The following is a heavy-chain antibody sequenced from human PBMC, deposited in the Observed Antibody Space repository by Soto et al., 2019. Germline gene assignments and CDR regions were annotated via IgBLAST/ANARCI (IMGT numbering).Heavy chain of an antibody. CDR2: IRSKAYGGTT. CDR3: TRYDILTGYYFDY. Sequence: GGSLRLSCTASGFTFGDYAMSWFRQAPGKGLEWVGFIRSKAYGGTTEYAASVKGRFTISRDDSKSIAYLQMNSLKTEDTAVYYCTRYDILTGYYFDYWGQGTLVTVSS. J-gene: IGHJ4*02. D-gene: IGHD3-9*01. CDR1: GFTFGDYA. V-gene: IGHV3-49*03.